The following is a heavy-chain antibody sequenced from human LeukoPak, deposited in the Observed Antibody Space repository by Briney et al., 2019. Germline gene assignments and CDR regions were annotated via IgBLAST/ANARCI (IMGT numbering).Heavy chain of an antibody. Sequence: GGSLRLSCAASGFTFSSYSMSWVCQAPGKGLEWVSYISSSGITIYYADSVKGRFTISRDNAKNSLYLQMNSLRAEDTAVYYCAELGVTMIGGVWGKGTTVTISS. J-gene: IGHJ6*04. D-gene: IGHD3-10*02. CDR2: ISSSGITI. CDR1: GFTFSSYS. CDR3: AELGVTMIGGV. V-gene: IGHV3-48*04.